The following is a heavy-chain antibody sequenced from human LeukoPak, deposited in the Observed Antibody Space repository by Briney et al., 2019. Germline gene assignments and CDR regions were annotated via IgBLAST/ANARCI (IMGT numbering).Heavy chain of an antibody. CDR2: ISGSGGST. CDR1: GFTFRTYS. Sequence: GGSLRLSCTASGFTFRTYSLNWVRQVPGKGLEWVSAISGSGGSTYYADSVKGRFAISRDNSKNSLYLQMNSLRTEDTALYYCAKGDTTMDTTLDYWGQGTLVTVSS. D-gene: IGHD5-18*01. V-gene: IGHV3-23*01. J-gene: IGHJ4*02. CDR3: AKGDTTMDTTLDY.